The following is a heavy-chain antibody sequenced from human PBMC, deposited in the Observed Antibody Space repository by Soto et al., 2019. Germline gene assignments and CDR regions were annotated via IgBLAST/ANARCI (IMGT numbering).Heavy chain of an antibody. CDR1: FGSFIVYY. CDR2: INHSGST. V-gene: IGHV4-34*01. D-gene: IGHD6-6*01. CDR3: ARGGSIEASWFDH. Sequence: LSLTFXFYFGSFIVYYFSWIRQPPGKGLEWIGEINHSGSTNYNPSLKSRVTISVDTSKNQFSLKLSSVTAADTAVYYCARGGSIEASWFDHWGKETLV. J-gene: IGHJ5*02.